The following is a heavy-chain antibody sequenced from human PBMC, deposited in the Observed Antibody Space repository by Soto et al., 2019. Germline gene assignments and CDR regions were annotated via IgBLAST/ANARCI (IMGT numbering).Heavy chain of an antibody. Sequence: QVQLVQSGAEEKKPGASVKVSCKASGYTFTSYAMHWVRQAPGQRLEWMGWINAGNGNTKCSQKFQDRVTITRNTAASTAYMELSSLSSEDTAAYFCARGESVVGDYWGQGTLVTVSS. CDR2: INAGNGNT. J-gene: IGHJ4*02. CDR1: GYTFTSYA. D-gene: IGHD2-15*01. V-gene: IGHV1-3*05. CDR3: ARGESVVGDY.